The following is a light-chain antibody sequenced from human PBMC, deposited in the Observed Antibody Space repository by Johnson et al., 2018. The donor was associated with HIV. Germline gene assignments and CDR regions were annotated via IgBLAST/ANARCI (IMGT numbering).Light chain of an antibody. J-gene: IGLJ1*01. CDR2: ENN. Sequence: QSVLTQPPSVSAAPGQKVTISCSGSNSNIGSYYVSWYQQLPGTAPKLLIYENNKRPLGIPDRFSGSKSGTSATLGITGLQTGDEADFYCGTWDTSLSAFVFGTGTTVTVL. V-gene: IGLV1-51*02. CDR1: NSNIGSYY. CDR3: GTWDTSLSAFV.